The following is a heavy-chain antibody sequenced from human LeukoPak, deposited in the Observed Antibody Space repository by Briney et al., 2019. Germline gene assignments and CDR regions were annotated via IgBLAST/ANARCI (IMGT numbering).Heavy chain of an antibody. J-gene: IGHJ1*01. CDR1: GGSISSSSFY. D-gene: IGHD6-19*01. CDR3: ARGYSSGWYGEYFQH. V-gene: IGHV4-39*02. CDR2: VYYSGSI. Sequence: SETLSLTCTVSGGSISSSSFYWGWIRQTPGKGLEWIGSVYYSGSIYYNPSLESRVTLSADTSKNRFSLRLSSVTAADTAVYYCARGYSSGWYGEYFQHWGQGTLVTVSS.